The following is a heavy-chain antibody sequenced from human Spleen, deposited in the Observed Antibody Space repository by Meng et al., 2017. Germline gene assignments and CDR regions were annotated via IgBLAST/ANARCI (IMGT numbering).Heavy chain of an antibody. CDR3: TRNSYDSRHYVLGL. V-gene: IGHV4-4*02. J-gene: IGHJ4*02. CDR1: GDSISSNTW. Sequence: QVQLQESGPGLLKPSGTLSLTCAVSGDSISSNTWWSWVRQPPGKGLEGSGEIYHGGSTNYIPSLKSRVTISIDKSKNQFSLDLSSVTAADTAVYYCTRNSYDSRHYVLGLWGQGTLVTVSS. CDR2: IYHGGST. D-gene: IGHD3-10*02.